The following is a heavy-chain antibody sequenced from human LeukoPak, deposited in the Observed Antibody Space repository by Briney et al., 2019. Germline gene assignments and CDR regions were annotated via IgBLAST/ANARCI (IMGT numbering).Heavy chain of an antibody. V-gene: IGHV4-4*07. CDR1: GGSISSYY. Sequence: SETLSLTCTVSGGSISSYYWSWIRQPAGKGLEWIGRIYTSGSTNYNPSLKSRVTMSVDTSKNQFSLKLSSVTAADTAVYYCARVAETSGSYYVSHYYYYYYMDVWGKGTTVTVSS. CDR3: ARVAETSGSYYVSHYYYYYYMDV. D-gene: IGHD1-26*01. J-gene: IGHJ6*03. CDR2: IYTSGST.